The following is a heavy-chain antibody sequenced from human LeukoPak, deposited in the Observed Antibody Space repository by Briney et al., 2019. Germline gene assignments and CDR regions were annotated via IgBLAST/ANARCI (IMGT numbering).Heavy chain of an antibody. J-gene: IGHJ4*02. Sequence: GGSLRLSCAASGVTFGHYAMSWVRQAPGKGLEWVAAISGDHATYDSNSLRGRFTISRDNSKNMLYLQMNGLRAEDSAVYYCAKDTQGVRGNFLFEYWGQGTLVTVSS. V-gene: IGHV3-23*01. CDR1: GVTFGHYA. CDR2: ISGDHAT. D-gene: IGHD2-8*01. CDR3: AKDTQGVRGNFLFEY.